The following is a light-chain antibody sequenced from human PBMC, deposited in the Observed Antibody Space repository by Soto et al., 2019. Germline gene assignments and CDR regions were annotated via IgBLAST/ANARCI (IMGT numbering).Light chain of an antibody. CDR2: GAS. J-gene: IGKJ4*01. V-gene: IGKV3-15*01. Sequence: EIVMTQSPATLSVSPGERATLSCRASQSVSGNLAWYQQKPGQAPRLLIYGASTSATGIPARFSGSGSGTDFTLTISSLQSEDFAVYYCQQYKDWPPVTFGGGTKVEIK. CDR3: QQYKDWPPVT. CDR1: QSVSGN.